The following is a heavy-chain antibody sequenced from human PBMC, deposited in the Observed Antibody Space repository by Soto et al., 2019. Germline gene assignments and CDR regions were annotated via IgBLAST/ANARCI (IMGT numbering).Heavy chain of an antibody. Sequence: ESGGGVVQPGRSLRLSCAASGFTFRTYGMHWVRQAPGKGLEWVAVISYDGSNEYYADYVKGRFTISRDNSKNTLYLQMNRLRDEDTAVYYCAKDSTIVPKWGQGTLVTVSS. D-gene: IGHD5-12*01. CDR1: GFTFRTYG. V-gene: IGHV3-30*18. CDR3: AKDSTIVPK. CDR2: ISYDGSNE. J-gene: IGHJ4*02.